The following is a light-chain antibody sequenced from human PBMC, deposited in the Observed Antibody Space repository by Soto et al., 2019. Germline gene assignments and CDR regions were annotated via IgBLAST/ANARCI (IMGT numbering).Light chain of an antibody. CDR3: QQSYSSPRT. CDR2: AAS. CDR1: QSIRRS. Sequence: DIQMTQYPSSLSASVADRVTITCRASQSIRRSLNLYQQKPGKAPKLLIYAASSLQSGVPSRFSGSGYGTDFTLTITSLQSEDFAIYYCQQSYSSPRTFGQGTKVDIK. J-gene: IGKJ1*01. V-gene: IGKV1-39*01.